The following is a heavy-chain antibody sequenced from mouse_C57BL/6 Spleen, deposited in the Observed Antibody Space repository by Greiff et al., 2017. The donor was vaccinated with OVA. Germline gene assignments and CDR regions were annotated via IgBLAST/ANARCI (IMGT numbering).Heavy chain of an antibody. Sequence: QVQLKESGAELVRPGTSVSVSCKASGYAFTNYLIEWVKQRPGQGLEWIGVINPGSGGTNYNEKFKGKATLTADKSSSTAYMQLSSLTSEGAAVYFCARRTGKDAMDYWGQGTSVTVSS. J-gene: IGHJ4*01. CDR2: INPGSGGT. V-gene: IGHV1-54*01. D-gene: IGHD4-1*01. CDR1: GYAFTNYL. CDR3: ARRTGKDAMDY.